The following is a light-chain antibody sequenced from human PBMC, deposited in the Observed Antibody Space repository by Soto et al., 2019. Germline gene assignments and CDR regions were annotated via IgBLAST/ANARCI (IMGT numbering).Light chain of an antibody. V-gene: IGLV1-40*01. CDR3: PSFDSTLSGSYV. CDR1: SSNIGADYA. J-gene: IGLJ1*01. CDR2: DNT. Sequence: QSALAQPPSVSGAPGQRVTISCTGSSSNIGADYAVHWYQQLPGTAPKLLIYDNTNRPSGVPDRFSGSKSGTSASLAMTGLQGEDEADYYCPSFDSTLSGSYVFGTGTKVTVL.